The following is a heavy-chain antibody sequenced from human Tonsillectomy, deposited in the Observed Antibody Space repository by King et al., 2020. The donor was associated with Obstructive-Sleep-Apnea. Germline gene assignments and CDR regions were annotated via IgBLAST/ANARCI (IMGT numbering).Heavy chain of an antibody. J-gene: IGHJ4*02. CDR3: ARHKLEAVPGTGFCDY. D-gene: IGHD6-19*01. CDR2: IYYSGST. V-gene: IGHV4-59*08. Sequence: QLQESGPGLVKPSETLSLTCTVSGGSISSYYWSWIRQPPGKGLEWIGYIYYSGSTNYNRSLKSRVTISLDTSKNQFSLKLSSVTAADAAVYYCARHKLEAVPGTGFCDYWGQGTRVTVSS. CDR1: GGSISSYY.